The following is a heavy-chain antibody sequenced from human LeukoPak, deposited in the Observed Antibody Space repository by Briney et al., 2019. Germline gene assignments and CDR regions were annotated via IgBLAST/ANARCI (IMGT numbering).Heavy chain of an antibody. J-gene: IGHJ4*02. V-gene: IGHV3-9*01. CDR3: ARRVGATTFDY. D-gene: IGHD1-26*01. CDR2: ICWNSGSI. Sequence: GRSLRLSCAASGFTFDDYAMHWVRHAPGKGLEWVSGICWNSGSIGYADSVKGRFTISRDNAKNSLYLQMNSLRAEDTALYYCARRVGATTFDYWGQGTLVTVSS. CDR1: GFTFDDYA.